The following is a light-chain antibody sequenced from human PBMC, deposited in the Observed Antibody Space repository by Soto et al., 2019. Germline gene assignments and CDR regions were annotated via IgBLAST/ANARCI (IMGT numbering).Light chain of an antibody. J-gene: IGLJ1*01. Sequence: QSVLTQPPSASGSPGQSVTISCTGTSSDVGNYNYVSWYQQHPGKAPKLMISEVSKRPSGVPDRFSGSKSGNTASLTVSGLQAEDEADYYCSSYAGSNIYVFGTGTKVTV. CDR2: EVS. CDR3: SSYAGSNIYV. V-gene: IGLV2-8*01. CDR1: SSDVGNYNY.